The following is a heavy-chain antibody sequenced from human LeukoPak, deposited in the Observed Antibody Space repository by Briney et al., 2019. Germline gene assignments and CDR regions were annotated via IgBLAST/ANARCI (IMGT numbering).Heavy chain of an antibody. CDR3: ATARVGVPWLFDP. CDR2: IYFSGST. J-gene: IGHJ5*02. D-gene: IGHD3-10*01. CDR1: GGSISSTNYY. V-gene: IGHV4-39*07. Sequence: PSETLSLTCTVSGGSISSTNYYWGWLRQPPGKGLEWIGSIYFSGSTYYNPSLKSRVTISVDTSKNQFSLKLSSVTAADTAVYYCATARVGVPWLFDPWGQGTLVTVSS.